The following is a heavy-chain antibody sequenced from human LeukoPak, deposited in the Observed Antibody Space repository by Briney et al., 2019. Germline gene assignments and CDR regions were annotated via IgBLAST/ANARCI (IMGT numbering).Heavy chain of an antibody. Sequence: GGSLRLSCAASGFTFSSYGMHWVRQAPGKGLEWVAVISHDGSNKYYADSVKGRFTISRDNSKNTLYLQMNSLRAEDTAVYYCAKEVEYQLLQYYYYGMDVWGKGTTVTVSS. D-gene: IGHD2-2*01. CDR3: AKEVEYQLLQYYYYGMDV. J-gene: IGHJ6*04. CDR2: ISHDGSNK. V-gene: IGHV3-30*18. CDR1: GFTFSSYG.